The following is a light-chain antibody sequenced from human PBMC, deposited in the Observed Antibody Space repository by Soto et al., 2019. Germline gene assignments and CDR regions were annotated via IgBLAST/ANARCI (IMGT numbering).Light chain of an antibody. CDR2: VTS. J-gene: IGKJ4*01. Sequence: IQLTQSPSSLSASVGDRVTITCRASQGLSSYLAWYQQKPGKAPELLIYVTSTSQSGVPSRFSGSGSGTDFTLTISSLQPEDFATYYCQQHNSYPLTFGGGTKVEIK. CDR3: QQHNSYPLT. CDR1: QGLSSY. V-gene: IGKV1-9*01.